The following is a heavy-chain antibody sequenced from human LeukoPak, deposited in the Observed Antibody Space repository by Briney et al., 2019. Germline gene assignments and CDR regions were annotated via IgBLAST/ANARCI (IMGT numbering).Heavy chain of an antibody. CDR2: IYHSGST. D-gene: IGHD5-18*01. CDR3: ARGVGIQLWPISTFDY. V-gene: IGHV4-59*12. CDR1: GGSISSYY. J-gene: IGHJ4*02. Sequence: SETLSLTCTVSGGSISSYYWSWIRQPPGKGLEWIGYIYHSGSTYYNPSLKSRVTISVDRSKNQFSLKLSSVTAADTAVYYCARGVGIQLWPISTFDYWGQGTLVTVSS.